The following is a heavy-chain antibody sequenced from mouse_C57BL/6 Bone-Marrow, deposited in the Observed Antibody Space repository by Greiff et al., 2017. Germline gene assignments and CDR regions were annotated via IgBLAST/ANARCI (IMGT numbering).Heavy chain of an antibody. D-gene: IGHD1-1*01. CDR3: ARSVVGAMDY. V-gene: IGHV14-3*01. CDR1: GFNIKNTY. Sequence: VQLQQSVAELVRPGASVKLSCTASGFNIKNTYMHWVKQRPEQGLEWIGRIDPANGNTKYAPKFQGKSTLTVDKSSSTAYMQLSSLTSEDSAVYYCARSVVGAMDYWGQGTSVTVSS. CDR2: IDPANGNT. J-gene: IGHJ4*01.